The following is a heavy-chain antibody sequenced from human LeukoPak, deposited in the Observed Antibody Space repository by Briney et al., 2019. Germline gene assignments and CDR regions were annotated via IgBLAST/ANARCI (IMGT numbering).Heavy chain of an antibody. V-gene: IGHV1-69*04. J-gene: IGHJ2*01. CDR1: GGTFSSYA. CDR3: ARENRRDGYNYNWYFDL. D-gene: IGHD5-24*01. CDR2: IIPILGIA. Sequence: GSSVKVSCKASGGTFSSYAISWVRQAPGQGLEWVGRIIPILGIANYAQKFQGRVTITADKSTSTAYMELSSLRSEDTAVYYCARENRRDGYNYNWYFDLWGRGTLVTVSS.